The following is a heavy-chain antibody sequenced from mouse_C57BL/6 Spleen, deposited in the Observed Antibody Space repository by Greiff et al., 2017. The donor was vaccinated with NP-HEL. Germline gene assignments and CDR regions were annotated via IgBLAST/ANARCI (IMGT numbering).Heavy chain of an antibody. CDR3: AKVYGNFAMDY. V-gene: IGHV1-54*01. Sequence: QVQLQQSGAELVRPGTSVKVSCKASGYAFTNYLIEWVKQRPGQGLEWIGVINPGSGGTNYNEKFKGKAKLTADKSSSTVYMQLSSLTSEDSAVYFCAKVYGNFAMDYWGQGTSVTVSS. CDR1: GYAFTNYL. CDR2: INPGSGGT. D-gene: IGHD2-1*01. J-gene: IGHJ4*01.